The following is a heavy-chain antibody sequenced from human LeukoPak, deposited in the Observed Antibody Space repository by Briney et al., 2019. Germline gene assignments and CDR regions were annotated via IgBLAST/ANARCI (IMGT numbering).Heavy chain of an antibody. CDR2: IYYVGRA. CDR3: ARHILDFGNNSHFDH. V-gene: IGHV4-59*08. Sequence: SETLSLTCTVSGDSINNYFWSWIRQSPEKGLEWIAYIYYVGRANYNPSLESRVTMSIDTSKNQFSLRLSSVTAADTAVYYCARHILDFGNNSHFDHWGQGILVTVSS. D-gene: IGHD3/OR15-3a*01. J-gene: IGHJ4*02. CDR1: GDSINNYF.